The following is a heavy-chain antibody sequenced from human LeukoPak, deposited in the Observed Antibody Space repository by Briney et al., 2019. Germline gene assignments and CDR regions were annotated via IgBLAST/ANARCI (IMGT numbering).Heavy chain of an antibody. D-gene: IGHD6-13*01. Sequence: GGSLRPSCAASGFTFSSYSMNWVRQAPGKGLEWVSSISSSSSYIYYADSVKGRFTISRDNAKNSLYLQMNSLRAEDTAVYYCARDQLGSSWYPDAFDIWGQGTMVTVSS. V-gene: IGHV3-21*01. CDR1: GFTFSSYS. J-gene: IGHJ3*02. CDR2: ISSSSSYI. CDR3: ARDQLGSSWYPDAFDI.